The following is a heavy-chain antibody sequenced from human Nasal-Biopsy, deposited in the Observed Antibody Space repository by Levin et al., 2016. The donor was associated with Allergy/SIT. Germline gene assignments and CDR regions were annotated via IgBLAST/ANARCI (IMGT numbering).Heavy chain of an antibody. CDR2: ISHSGE. Sequence: GESLKISCAASGFTFNNFAMSWVRQPPGKGLEPVASISHSGEYYTDSVKGRFTISRDNSRNTVYLQMTSLRVDDTAVYYCARPTLTQWYFEFWGRGALVTVSS. J-gene: IGHJ2*01. V-gene: IGHV3-23*01. CDR3: ARPTLTQWYFEF. CDR1: GFTFNNFA. D-gene: IGHD3-9*01.